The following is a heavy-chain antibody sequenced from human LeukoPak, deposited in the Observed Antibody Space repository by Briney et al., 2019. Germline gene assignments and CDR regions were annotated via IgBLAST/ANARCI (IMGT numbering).Heavy chain of an antibody. D-gene: IGHD5-24*01. J-gene: IGHJ4*02. V-gene: IGHV3-21*01. CDR3: ARDMAWNYFDY. Sequence: GGSLRLSCAASGFTFSSYSMNWVRQAPGKGLEWVSSISSSSSYIYYADSVKGRFTISRDNAKNSLYLQMNSLRAEDTAVYYCARDMAWNYFDYWGQGTLVTVSS. CDR2: ISSSSSYI. CDR1: GFTFSSYS.